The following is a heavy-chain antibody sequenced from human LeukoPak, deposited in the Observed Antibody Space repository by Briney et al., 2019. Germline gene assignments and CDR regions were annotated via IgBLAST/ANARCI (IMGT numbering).Heavy chain of an antibody. CDR3: AKDLDGSWYSGSPGYYFDY. Sequence: GGSLRLSCAASGFTFSSYAMSWVRQAPGKGLEWVAVISYDGSNKHYADSVKGRFTISRDNSKNTLYLQMNSLRAEDTAVYYCAKDLDGSWYSGSPGYYFDYWGQGTLVTVSS. J-gene: IGHJ4*02. V-gene: IGHV3-30*18. CDR2: ISYDGSNK. D-gene: IGHD1-26*01. CDR1: GFTFSSYA.